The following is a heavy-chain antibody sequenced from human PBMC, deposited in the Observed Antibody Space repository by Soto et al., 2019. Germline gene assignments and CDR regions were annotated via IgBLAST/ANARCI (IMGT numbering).Heavy chain of an antibody. V-gene: IGHV3-23*01. D-gene: IGHD6-6*01. Sequence: DVQLLESGGGLVQPGGSLRLSCAASGFTFSSYAMSWVRQAPGKGLEWVSGVSGSGGSTYYVDSVKGRFSISRDNSKNTVYLEMNSLRAEDTAVYYCAKGKKVGSSSHFDSWGQGTLVTVSS. CDR1: GFTFSSYA. J-gene: IGHJ4*02. CDR2: VSGSGGST. CDR3: AKGKKVGSSSHFDS.